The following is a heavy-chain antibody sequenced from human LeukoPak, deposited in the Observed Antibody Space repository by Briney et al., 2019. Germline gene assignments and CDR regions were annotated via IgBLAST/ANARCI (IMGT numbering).Heavy chain of an antibody. J-gene: IGHJ5*02. Sequence: SETLSLTCTVSGGSISSGSYYWSWIRQPAGKGLEWIGRIYTSGSTNYNPSLKSRVTISVDTSKNQFSLKLSSVTAADTAVYYCAVGPYNWFDPWGQGPLVTVSS. CDR3: AVGPYNWFDP. CDR2: IYTSGST. CDR1: GGSISSGSYY. V-gene: IGHV4-61*02.